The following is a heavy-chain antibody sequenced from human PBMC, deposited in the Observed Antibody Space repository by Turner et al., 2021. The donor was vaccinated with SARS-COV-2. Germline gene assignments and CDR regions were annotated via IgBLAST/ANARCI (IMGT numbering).Heavy chain of an antibody. Sequence: QLQLQESGPGLVKPSETLSLTRTVSGGPISSTNYYWGWIRQPPGKGLEWIGNIYYSGSTYYNPSLRGRLTISIDTSKNQFSLKLSSVTAADTAVYYCARQRRTGDNPPGGYFGYWGQGTLVTVSS. D-gene: IGHD2-21*01. CDR2: IYYSGST. V-gene: IGHV4-39*01. CDR1: GGPISSTNYY. CDR3: ARQRRTGDNPPGGYFGY. J-gene: IGHJ4*02.